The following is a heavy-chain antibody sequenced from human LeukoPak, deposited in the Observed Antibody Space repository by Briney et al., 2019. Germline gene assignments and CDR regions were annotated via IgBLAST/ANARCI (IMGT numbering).Heavy chain of an antibody. V-gene: IGHV4-34*01. D-gene: IGHD6-19*01. CDR3: ARGMYSRGWYGSHFDY. CDR1: GGSFSGYY. Sequence: PSETLSLTCAVYGGSFSGYYWSWIRQPPGKGLEWIGEINHSGSTNYNPSLKSRVTISVDTSKNQFSLKLSSVTAADTAVYYCARGMYSRGWYGSHFDYWGQGTLVTVSS. J-gene: IGHJ4*02. CDR2: INHSGST.